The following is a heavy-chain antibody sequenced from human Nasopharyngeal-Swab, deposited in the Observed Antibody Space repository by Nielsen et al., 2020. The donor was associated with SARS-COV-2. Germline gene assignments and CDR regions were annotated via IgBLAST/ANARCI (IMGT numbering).Heavy chain of an antibody. V-gene: IGHV3-21*01. CDR3: ARDDRYSYGSGALEG. CDR1: GFTFSSYS. CDR2: ISSSSSYI. J-gene: IGHJ4*02. Sequence: GESLKISCAASGFTFSSYSMNWVRQAPGKGLEWVSSISSSSSYIYYADSAKGRFTISRDNAKNSLYLQMNSLRAEDTAVYYCARDDRYSYGSGALEGWGQGTLVTVSS. D-gene: IGHD5-18*01.